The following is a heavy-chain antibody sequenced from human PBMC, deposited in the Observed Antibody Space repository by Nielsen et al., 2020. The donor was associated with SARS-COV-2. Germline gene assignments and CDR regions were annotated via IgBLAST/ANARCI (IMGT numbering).Heavy chain of an antibody. CDR3: ARLMGEAEAFDI. Sequence: SVKVSCKASGGTFSSYAISWVRQAPGQGLEWMGRIIPILGIANYAQKFQGRVTITADKSTSTAYMELRSLRSDDTAVYYCARLMGEAEAFDIWGQGTMVTVSS. CDR1: GGTFSSYA. D-gene: IGHD3-16*01. V-gene: IGHV1-69*04. CDR2: IIPILGIA. J-gene: IGHJ3*02.